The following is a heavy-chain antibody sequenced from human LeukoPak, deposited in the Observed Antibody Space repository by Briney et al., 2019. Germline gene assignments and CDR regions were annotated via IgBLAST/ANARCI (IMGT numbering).Heavy chain of an antibody. CDR1: GHSINSAYY. Sequence: PSQTLSLTCTVSGHSINSAYYWGWIRQPPGKGLEWIGCLYHSGSTYSSPSLKSRVTISLDTSKNQFSLRLTSVTAADTAMYYCVTTYSFGSSGYLNAFDIWGQGTMVTVSS. D-gene: IGHD3-22*01. CDR2: LYHSGST. J-gene: IGHJ3*02. V-gene: IGHV4-38-2*02. CDR3: VTTYSFGSSGYLNAFDI.